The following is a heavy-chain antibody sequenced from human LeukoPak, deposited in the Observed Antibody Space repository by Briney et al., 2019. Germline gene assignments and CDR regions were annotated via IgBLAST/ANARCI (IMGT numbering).Heavy chain of an antibody. Sequence: SVKVSCKASGFTFTSSAVQWVRQARGQRLEWIGWIVVGSGNTNYAQKFQERVTITRDMSTSTAYMELSSLRSEDTAVYYCATGLPLSRTADAFDIWGQGTMVTVSS. CDR3: ATGLPLSRTADAFDI. V-gene: IGHV1-58*01. J-gene: IGHJ3*02. D-gene: IGHD3-16*01. CDR1: GFTFTSSA. CDR2: IVVGSGNT.